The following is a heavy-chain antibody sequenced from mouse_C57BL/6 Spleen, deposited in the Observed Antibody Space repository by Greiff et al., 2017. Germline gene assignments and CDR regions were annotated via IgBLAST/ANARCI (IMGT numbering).Heavy chain of an antibody. Sequence: VQLKQSGPELVKPGASVKISCKASGYTFTDYYMNWVKQSHGKSLEWIGDINPNNGGTSYNQKFKGKATLTVDKSSSTAYMELRSLTSEDSAVYYCASYYYGSSSAYWGQGTLVTVSA. V-gene: IGHV1-26*01. CDR1: GYTFTDYY. CDR2: INPNNGGT. D-gene: IGHD1-1*01. CDR3: ASYYYGSSSAY. J-gene: IGHJ3*01.